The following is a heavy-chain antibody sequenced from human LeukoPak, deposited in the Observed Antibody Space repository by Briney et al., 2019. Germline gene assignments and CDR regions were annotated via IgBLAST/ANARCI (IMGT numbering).Heavy chain of an antibody. CDR1: GYSFSNYG. Sequence: ASVKVSCKASGYSFSNYGISWVRQAPGQGLEWMGWINPKSGGTVYAQKFQGRVTMTRDTSSSTAYMELSRLRFDDTVVYYCARGPRITIFGVVMANDAFDIWGQGTMVTVSS. D-gene: IGHD3-3*01. V-gene: IGHV1-2*02. CDR3: ARGPRITIFGVVMANDAFDI. CDR2: INPKSGGT. J-gene: IGHJ3*02.